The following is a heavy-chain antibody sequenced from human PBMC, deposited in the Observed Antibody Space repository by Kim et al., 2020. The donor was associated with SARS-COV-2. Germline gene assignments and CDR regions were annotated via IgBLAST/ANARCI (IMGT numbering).Heavy chain of an antibody. CDR3: ARTTLSSSSPRVFDY. D-gene: IGHD6-13*01. Sequence: PSLKSRVTISVDTSKNQFSLKLSSVTAADTAVYYCARTTLSSSSPRVFDYWGQGTLVTVSS. V-gene: IGHV4-39*01. J-gene: IGHJ4*02.